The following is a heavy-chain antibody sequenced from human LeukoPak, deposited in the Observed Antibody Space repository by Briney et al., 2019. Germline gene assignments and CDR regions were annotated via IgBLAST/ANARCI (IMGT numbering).Heavy chain of an antibody. CDR2: ISSTSNTI. D-gene: IGHD1-1*01. CDR1: GFSFSSYS. V-gene: IGHV3-48*02. J-gene: IGHJ4*02. CDR3: ARKATDLDD. Sequence: GGSLRLSCAASGFSFSSYSMNWVRQAPGKGLEWVSYISSTSNTIYYADSVKGRFTISRDNAENSLYLQMNSLRDEDTAVYYCARKATDLDDWGQGTLVTVSS.